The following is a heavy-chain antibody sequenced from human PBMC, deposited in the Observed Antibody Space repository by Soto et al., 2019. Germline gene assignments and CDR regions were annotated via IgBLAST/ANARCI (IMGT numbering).Heavy chain of an antibody. CDR2: ISYDGSNK. CDR1: GFTFSSYA. V-gene: IGHV3-30-3*01. CDR3: ARDQGITMIVVVISYRMDV. Sequence: GGSLRLSCAASGFTFSSYAMHWVRQAPGKGLEWVAVISYDGSNKYYADSVKGRFTISRDNSKNTLYLQMNSLRAEDTAVYYCARDQGITMIVVVISYRMDVWGQGTTVTVSS. D-gene: IGHD3-22*01. J-gene: IGHJ6*02.